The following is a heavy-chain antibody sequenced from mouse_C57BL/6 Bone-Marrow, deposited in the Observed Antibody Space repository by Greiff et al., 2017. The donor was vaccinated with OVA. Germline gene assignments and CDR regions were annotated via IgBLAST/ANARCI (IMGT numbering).Heavy chain of an antibody. J-gene: IGHJ3*01. Sequence: EVKLVESGGDLVKPGGSLKLSCAASGFTFSSYGMSWVRQTPDKRLEWVATISSGGSYTYYPDSVKGRFTISRDNAKKTLYLQMSSLKSEDTAMYYCARPDYDFLFAYWGQGTLVTVSA. CDR1: GFTFSSYG. D-gene: IGHD2-4*01. V-gene: IGHV5-6*01. CDR3: ARPDYDFLFAY. CDR2: ISSGGSYT.